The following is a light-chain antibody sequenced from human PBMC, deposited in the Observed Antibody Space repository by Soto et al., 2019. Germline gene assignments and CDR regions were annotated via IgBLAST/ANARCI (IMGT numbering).Light chain of an antibody. CDR2: DVS. V-gene: IGLV2-14*01. J-gene: IGLJ1*01. Sequence: QSALTQPASGSGSPGQPITIFCTGTSSDVGSFDSVAWYQHNPGKAPKLMIYDVSNRPSGVSSRFSGSKSGNTASLSISGLQTEDEANYYCSSFTTSSTLVFGTGTKVTVL. CDR1: SSDVGSFDS. CDR3: SSFTTSSTLV.